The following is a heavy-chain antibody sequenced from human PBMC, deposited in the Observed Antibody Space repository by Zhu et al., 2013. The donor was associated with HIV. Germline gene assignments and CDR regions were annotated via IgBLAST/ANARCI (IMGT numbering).Heavy chain of an antibody. V-gene: IGHV1-2*02. J-gene: IGHJ4*02. Sequence: QVQLVQSGAEVKKTGASVKASCKASGYTFTGYYIHWVRQAPGQGLEWMGWINPNSGGTNYAQKFQDRVTMTRDTSISTAYMEMNGLISDDTALYYCARGATTFRGPPEYWGQGTLVTVSS. D-gene: IGHD1-26*01. CDR2: INPNSGGT. CDR3: ARGATTFRGPPEY. CDR1: GYTFTGYY.